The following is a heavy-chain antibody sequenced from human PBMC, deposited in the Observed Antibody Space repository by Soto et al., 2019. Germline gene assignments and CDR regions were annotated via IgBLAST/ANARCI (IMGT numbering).Heavy chain of an antibody. V-gene: IGHV3-30-3*01. CDR3: AREGYG. CDR1: GFIFSTYA. Sequence: QVQLVESGGGVVQPGRSLRLSCEASGFIFSTYAMHWDRQAPGKGLEWVAVISYDGTNKFYADSVKGRFTISGDNAKNTLYLQMNRLRTEDTAVYYCAREGYGCGQGTLVIVSS. CDR2: ISYDGTNK. D-gene: IGHD5-18*01. J-gene: IGHJ4*02.